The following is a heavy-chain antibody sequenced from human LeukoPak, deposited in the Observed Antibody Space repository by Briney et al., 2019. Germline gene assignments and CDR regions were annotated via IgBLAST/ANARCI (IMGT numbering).Heavy chain of an antibody. J-gene: IGHJ4*02. CDR2: IIPIFGTA. Sequence: SVKVSCKASGGTFSSYAISWVRQAPGQGLEWMGGIIPIFGTANYARKFQGRVTITADESTSTAYMELSSLRSEDTAVYYCARDKYGDYSFDYWGQGTLVTVSS. V-gene: IGHV1-69*13. D-gene: IGHD4-17*01. CDR3: ARDKYGDYSFDY. CDR1: GGTFSSYA.